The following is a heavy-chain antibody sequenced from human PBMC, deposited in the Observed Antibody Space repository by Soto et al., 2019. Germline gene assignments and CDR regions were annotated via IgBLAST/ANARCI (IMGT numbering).Heavy chain of an antibody. D-gene: IGHD3-22*01. CDR1: GGTFGSDA. CDR3: ARDRTDSGYYTNWLDP. V-gene: IGHV1-69*06. CDR2: IIPIFGTT. Sequence: SVKVSCKASGGTFGSDAITWVRQAPGQGLEWVGRIIPIFGTTNYAQNLQGRVTISADKSTLTSYMELHSLTSDDTALYYCARDRTDSGYYTNWLDPWGQGTQVTVSS. J-gene: IGHJ5*02.